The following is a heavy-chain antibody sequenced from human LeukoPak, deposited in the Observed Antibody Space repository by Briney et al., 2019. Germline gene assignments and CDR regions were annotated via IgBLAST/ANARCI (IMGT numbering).Heavy chain of an antibody. Sequence: SETLSLTCTVSGGSISSGDYYWSWIRQPPGKGLEWIGYIYYSGSTYYNPSLKSRVTISVDTSKNQFSLKLSSVTAADTAVYYCAVFIVPYGPHLYYYYYMDVWGKGTTVTVSS. CDR2: IYYSGST. D-gene: IGHD2-15*01. CDR1: GGSISSGDYY. V-gene: IGHV4-30-4*08. CDR3: AVFIVPYGPHLYYYYYMDV. J-gene: IGHJ6*03.